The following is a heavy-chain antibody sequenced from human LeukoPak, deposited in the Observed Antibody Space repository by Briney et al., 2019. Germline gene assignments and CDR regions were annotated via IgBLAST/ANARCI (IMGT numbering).Heavy chain of an antibody. CDR3: ATIPGIAAAGSNS. J-gene: IGHJ4*02. Sequence: GGSLRLSCAASGFTFSSYSMNWVRQAPGEGLEWGSSISSSRSSIYYADSVKGRFTISRDNAKNSLYLQMNSLRAEDTAVYYCATIPGIAAAGSNSWGQGTLVTVSS. CDR2: ISSSRSSI. V-gene: IGHV3-21*01. CDR1: GFTFSSYS. D-gene: IGHD6-13*01.